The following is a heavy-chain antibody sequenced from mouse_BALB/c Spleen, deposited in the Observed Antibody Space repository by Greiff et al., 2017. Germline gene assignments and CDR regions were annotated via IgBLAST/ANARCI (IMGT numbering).Heavy chain of an antibody. Sequence: VQLQQSGPELVKPGASVKISCKASGYSFTGYFMNWVKQSHGKSLEWIGRINPYNGDTFYNQKFKGKATLTVDKSSSTAHMELLSLTSEDSAVYYCGREGGYYGSSYYYAMDYWGQGTSVTVSS. CDR1: GYSFTGYF. D-gene: IGHD1-1*01. CDR3: GREGGYYGSSYYYAMDY. J-gene: IGHJ4*01. V-gene: IGHV1-37*01. CDR2: INPYNGDT.